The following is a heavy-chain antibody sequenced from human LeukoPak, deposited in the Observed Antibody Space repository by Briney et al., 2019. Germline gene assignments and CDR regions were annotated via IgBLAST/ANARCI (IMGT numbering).Heavy chain of an antibody. D-gene: IGHD2-15*01. J-gene: IGHJ4*02. CDR2: INNDESST. Sequence: GSLRLSCAASGFTFSSYWMHWVRQAPGKGLVWVSHINNDESSTSYADSVRGRFTISRDNAKNTLYLQMNSLRTEDTAVYYCACYGIAPPYWGQGTLVTVSS. V-gene: IGHV3-74*01. CDR1: GFTFSSYW. CDR3: ACYGIAPPY.